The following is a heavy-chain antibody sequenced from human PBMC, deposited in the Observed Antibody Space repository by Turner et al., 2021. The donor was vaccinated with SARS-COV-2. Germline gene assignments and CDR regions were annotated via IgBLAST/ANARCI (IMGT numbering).Heavy chain of an antibody. CDR1: GGSFSGYY. J-gene: IGHJ5*02. V-gene: IGHV4-34*01. CDR3: ARSWGGILTGYSFDP. CDR2: IYHSGST. D-gene: IGHD3-9*01. Sequence: QVQLQQWGAGLLQPSETLSLTCGVYGGSFSGYYWSWIRQPPGKGLEWIGEIYHSGSTNYNPSLKSRVTISVDTSKNQFSLKLSSVTAADTAVYYCARSWGGILTGYSFDPWGQGTLVTVSS.